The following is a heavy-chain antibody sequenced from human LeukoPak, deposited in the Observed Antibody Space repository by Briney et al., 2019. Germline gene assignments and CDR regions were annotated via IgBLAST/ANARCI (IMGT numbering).Heavy chain of an antibody. Sequence: GGSLRLSCAASGFTLTNYWMTWVRQAPGKGLEWVANINQDGSGESYVDSVKVRFTISRDNAKNSVSLQMHGLRVEDTAVYYCARHWWHGLDIWGHGTLVTVSS. CDR3: ARHWWHGLDI. J-gene: IGHJ3*02. V-gene: IGHV3-7*01. CDR1: GFTLTNYW. CDR2: INQDGSGE. D-gene: IGHD2-8*02.